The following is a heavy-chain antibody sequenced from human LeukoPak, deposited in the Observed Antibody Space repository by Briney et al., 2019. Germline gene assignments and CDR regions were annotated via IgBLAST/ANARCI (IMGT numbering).Heavy chain of an antibody. CDR3: AKDRYSSSWYYFDY. J-gene: IGHJ4*02. Sequence: GGSLRLSCAASGFTFSSDWMNWVRQAPGKGLEWVANINQGGSVKNYVDSVKGRFTISRDNAKNSLYLQMNSLRAEDTALYYCAKDRYSSSWYYFDYWGQGTLVTVSS. CDR1: GFTFSSDW. CDR2: INQGGSVK. D-gene: IGHD6-13*01. V-gene: IGHV3-7*03.